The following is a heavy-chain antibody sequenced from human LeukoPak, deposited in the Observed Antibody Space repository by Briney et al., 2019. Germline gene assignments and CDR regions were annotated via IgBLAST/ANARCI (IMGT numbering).Heavy chain of an antibody. CDR2: IYYSGST. D-gene: IGHD5-18*01. CDR1: GGSISSSSYY. CDR3: AEGGQDTADAFDI. V-gene: IGHV4-39*01. J-gene: IGHJ3*02. Sequence: KPSETLSLTCTVSGGSISSSSYYWGWIRQPPGKGLEWIGSIYYSGSTYYNPSLKSRVTISVDTSKNQFSLKLSSVTAADTAVYYCAEGGQDTADAFDIWGQGTMVTVSS.